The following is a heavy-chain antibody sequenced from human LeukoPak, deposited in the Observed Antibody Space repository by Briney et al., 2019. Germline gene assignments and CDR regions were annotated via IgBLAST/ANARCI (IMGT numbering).Heavy chain of an antibody. D-gene: IGHD5-12*01. V-gene: IGHV3-53*01. CDR2: IYSGGST. J-gene: IGHJ6*03. CDR3: ARDRSGYDLNARFYHYYMDV. Sequence: PGGSLRLSCAASGFTVSSNYMSWVRQAPGKGLEWVSVIYSGGSTYYADSVKGRFTISRDNSKNTLYLQMNSLRAEDTAVYYCARDRSGYDLNARFYHYYMDVWGKGTTVTVSS. CDR1: GFTVSSNY.